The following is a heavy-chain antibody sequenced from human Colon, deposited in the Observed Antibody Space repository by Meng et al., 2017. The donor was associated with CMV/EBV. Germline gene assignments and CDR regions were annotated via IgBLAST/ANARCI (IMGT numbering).Heavy chain of an antibody. CDR2: ISPYSGQT. V-gene: IGHV1-18*01. J-gene: IGHJ4*02. CDR3: ARALDDGSGQFRDF. D-gene: IGHD3-3*01. CDR1: GYTFSTFG. Sequence: ASVKVSCKASGYTFSTFGISWVRQAPGQGPEWMGWISPYSGQTNSAQKFQGRLTLTTDTSTSTAYMDLRRLRSDDTAVYYCARALDDGSGQFRDFWGQGTPVTVSS.